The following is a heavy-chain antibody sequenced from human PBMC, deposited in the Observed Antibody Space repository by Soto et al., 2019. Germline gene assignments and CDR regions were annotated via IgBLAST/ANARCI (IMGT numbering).Heavy chain of an antibody. J-gene: IGHJ4*02. CDR3: AHKRDVSRGFKY. Sequence: GLDLEWLALIYWDDDQRYNPSLKNRLTITKDTSRNQVVLTMTNMDPVDTVTYYCAHKRDVSRGFKYWGQGTLVTVSS. D-gene: IGHD3-10*01. CDR2: IYWDDDQ. V-gene: IGHV2-5*02.